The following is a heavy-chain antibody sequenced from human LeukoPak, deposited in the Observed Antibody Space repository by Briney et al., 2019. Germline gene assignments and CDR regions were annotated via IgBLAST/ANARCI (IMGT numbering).Heavy chain of an antibody. D-gene: IGHD3-22*01. CDR1: RYTFTSYG. CDR3: ARDYYDSSGYPNFDY. V-gene: IGHV1-18*01. Sequence: ASVKVSFKASRYTFTSYGISWVRQAPGQGLEWMEWISAYNGNTNYAQKLQGRVTMTTDTSTSTAYMELRILRSDDTAVYYCARDYYDSSGYPNFDYWGQGTLVTVSS. J-gene: IGHJ4*02. CDR2: ISAYNGNT.